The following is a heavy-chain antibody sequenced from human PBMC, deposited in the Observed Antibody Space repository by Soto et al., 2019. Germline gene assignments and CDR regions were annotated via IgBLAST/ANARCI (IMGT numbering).Heavy chain of an antibody. D-gene: IGHD6-6*01. V-gene: IGHV4-59*01. Sequence: QSQTLSLTCTVSGGSISSYYWSWIRQPPGKGLEWIGYIYYSGSTNYNPSLKSRVTISVDTSKNQFSLKLSSVTAADTAVYYCARDGGIAARPNGYFDYWGQGTLVTVSS. CDR3: ARDGGIAARPNGYFDY. CDR1: GGSISSYY. J-gene: IGHJ4*02. CDR2: IYYSGST.